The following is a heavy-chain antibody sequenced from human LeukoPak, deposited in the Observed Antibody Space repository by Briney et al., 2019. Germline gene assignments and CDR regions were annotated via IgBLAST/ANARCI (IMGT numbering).Heavy chain of an antibody. CDR1: GFTFSSYG. D-gene: IGHD2-2*02. CDR3: SRGDMVVPAAIPVYYYYGMDV. CDR2: ISYDGSNK. J-gene: IGHJ6*02. V-gene: IGHV3-30*03. Sequence: PGGSLRLSCAASGFTFSSYGMHWVRQAPGKGLEWVAVISYDGSNKYYADSVKGRFTISRDNSKNTLYLQMNSLRAEDTAVYYCSRGDMVVPAAIPVYYYYGMDVWGQGTTVTVSS.